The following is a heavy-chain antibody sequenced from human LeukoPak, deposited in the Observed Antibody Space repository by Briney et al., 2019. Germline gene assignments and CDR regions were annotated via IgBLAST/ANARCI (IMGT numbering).Heavy chain of an antibody. CDR3: ARELLAAAGTNWFDP. D-gene: IGHD6-13*01. CDR2: MSPNSGNT. V-gene: IGHV1-8*03. Sequence: RASVKVSCKASGYTFTSYDINWVRQATGQGLEWMGWMSPNSGNTGYAQKFQGRVTITRNTSISTAYMELSSLRSEDTAVYYCARELLAAAGTNWFDPWGQGTLVTVSS. J-gene: IGHJ5*02. CDR1: GYTFTSYD.